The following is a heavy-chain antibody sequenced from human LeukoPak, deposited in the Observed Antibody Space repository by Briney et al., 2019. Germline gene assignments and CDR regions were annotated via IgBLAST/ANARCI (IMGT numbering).Heavy chain of an antibody. CDR3: AKSYFDYSTYYSYYFNL. D-gene: IGHD4-11*01. V-gene: IGHV4-4*09. Sequence: SETLSLTCTVSGGSISSYYWSWIRQPPGKGLEWIGHIYPSGSTNYHPSLKSRVTISVDTSKNHFALNLSSVTAADTAVYYCAKSYFDYSTYYSYYFNLWGQGTLVTVSS. CDR2: IYPSGST. CDR1: GGSISSYY. J-gene: IGHJ4*02.